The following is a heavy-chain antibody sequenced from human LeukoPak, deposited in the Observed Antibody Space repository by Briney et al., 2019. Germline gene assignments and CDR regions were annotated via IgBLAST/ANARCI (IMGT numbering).Heavy chain of an antibody. CDR2: IYTSGST. J-gene: IGHJ6*03. D-gene: IGHD2-15*01. V-gene: IGHV4-4*07. CDR1: GGSISSYY. CDR3: ARDGGYCSGGSCQSLYYYYYYYMDV. Sequence: SETLSLTCTVSGGSISSYYWSWIRQPAGKGLEWIGRIYTSGSTNYNPSLKSRVTMSEDTSKRQFSLKLSSVTAADTGVYYCARDGGYCSGGSCQSLYYYYYYYMDVWGKGTTVTVSS.